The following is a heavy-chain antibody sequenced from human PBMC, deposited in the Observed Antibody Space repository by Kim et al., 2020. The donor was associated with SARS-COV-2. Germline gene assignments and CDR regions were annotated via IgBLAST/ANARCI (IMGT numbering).Heavy chain of an antibody. J-gene: IGHJ4*02. D-gene: IGHD6-19*01. CDR1: GFTFSSYG. CDR3: AKGRSQWLVVGGLDY. Sequence: GGSLRLSCAASGFTFSSYGMHWVHQAPGKGLEWLAVISYDGTNKYSADSVKGRFTISRDNSNNTLYLQINSLRAEDTAVYYCAKGRSQWLVVGGLDYWGQGTLVTVSS. CDR2: ISYDGTNK. V-gene: IGHV3-30*18.